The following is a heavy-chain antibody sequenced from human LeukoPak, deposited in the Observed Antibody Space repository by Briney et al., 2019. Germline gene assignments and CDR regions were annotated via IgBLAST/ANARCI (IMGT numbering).Heavy chain of an antibody. V-gene: IGHV4-34*01. D-gene: IGHD2-8*01. CDR2: INHSGSN. Sequence: SETLSLTCAVYGGSFSVYYWSWIRQPPGKGLEWIGEINHSGSNKYNPSLKSRVTISVDTSKDQFSLKLSSVTAADTAVYYCARERNGADYWGQGTLVTVSS. CDR1: GGSFSVYY. J-gene: IGHJ4*02. CDR3: ARERNGADY.